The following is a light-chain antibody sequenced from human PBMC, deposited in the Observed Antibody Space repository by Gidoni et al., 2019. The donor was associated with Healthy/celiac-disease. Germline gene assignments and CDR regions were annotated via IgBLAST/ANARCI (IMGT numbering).Light chain of an antibody. J-gene: IGKJ3*01. Sequence: DIQLTQSQSFLSASGGDRVTITRRASQGRSSYFAWYQQKPGKAPKLLIYAAYTLQGGGPSRFSGSGSGTEFTLTICSLQPEDFATYSCQQLSSSPLTFGPGTKVDIK. V-gene: IGKV1-9*01. CDR3: QQLSSSPLT. CDR1: QGRSSY. CDR2: AAY.